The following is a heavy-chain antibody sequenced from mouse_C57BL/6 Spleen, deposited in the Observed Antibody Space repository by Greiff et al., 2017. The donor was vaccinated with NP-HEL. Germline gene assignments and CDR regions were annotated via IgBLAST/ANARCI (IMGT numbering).Heavy chain of an antibody. CDR1: GYTFTSYW. J-gene: IGHJ2*01. V-gene: IGHV1-59*01. CDR3: ARTGTYYFDY. D-gene: IGHD4-1*01. CDR2: IDPSDSYT. Sequence: QVQLKQPGAELVRPGTSVKLSCKASGYTFTSYWMHWVKQRPGQGLEWIGVIDPSDSYTNYNQKFKGKATLTVDTSSSTAYMQLSSLTSEDSAVYYCARTGTYYFDYWGKGTTLTVSS.